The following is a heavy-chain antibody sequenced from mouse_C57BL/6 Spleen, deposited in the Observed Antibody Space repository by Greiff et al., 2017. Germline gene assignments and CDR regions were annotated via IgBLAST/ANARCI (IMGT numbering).Heavy chain of an antibody. V-gene: IGHV1-26*01. J-gene: IGHJ4*01. Sequence: EVQLQQSGPELVKPGASVKISCKASGYTFTDYYMNWVKQSHGKSLEWIGDINPNNGGTSYNQKFKGKATLTVDKSSSTAYMELRSLTSEDSAVYYCASYSHYYAMDYWGQGTSVTVSS. D-gene: IGHD1-1*01. CDR2: INPNNGGT. CDR1: GYTFTDYY. CDR3: ASYSHYYAMDY.